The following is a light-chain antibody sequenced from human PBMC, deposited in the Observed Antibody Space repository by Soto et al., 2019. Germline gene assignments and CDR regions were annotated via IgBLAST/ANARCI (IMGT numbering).Light chain of an antibody. CDR2: AAS. V-gene: IGKV1-8*01. CDR3: QQYSTYPWT. CDR1: QGISNY. J-gene: IGKJ1*01. Sequence: AIRMTQSPSSLSASTGDRVTITCRASQGISNYLVWYKQELGEVPKVLIHAASTLQSGVSSRFSGSGFGTDFTLTITYLQSEDFATYYCQQYSTYPWTFGQGTKVEV.